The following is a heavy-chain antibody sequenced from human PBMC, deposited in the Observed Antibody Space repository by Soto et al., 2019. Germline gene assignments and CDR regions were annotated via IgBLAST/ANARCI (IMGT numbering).Heavy chain of an antibody. D-gene: IGHD2-2*01. CDR3: ARHSCGGGKIKGLTHSSTSCLTDPNWFDP. CDR2: IYYSGST. CDR1: GGSISSYY. J-gene: IGHJ5*02. Sequence: SETLSLTCTVSGGSISSYYWSWIRQPPGKGLEWIGYIYYSGSTNYNPSLKSRVTISVDTSKNQFSLKLSSVTAADTAVYYCARHSCGGGKIKGLTHSSTSCLTDPNWFDPWGQGTLVTVSS. V-gene: IGHV4-59*08.